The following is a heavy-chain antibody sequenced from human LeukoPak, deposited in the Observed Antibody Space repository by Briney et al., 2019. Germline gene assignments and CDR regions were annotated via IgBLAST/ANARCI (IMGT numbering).Heavy chain of an antibody. CDR1: GFTFSSYS. CDR3: ASDGYGDYTTGGAFDI. D-gene: IGHD4-17*01. Sequence: GGSLRLSCAASGFTFSSYSMNWVRQAPGKGLEWVSSISSSSSYIYYADSVKGRFTISRDNAKNSPYLQMNSLRAEDTAVYYCASDGYGDYTTGGAFDIWGQGTMVTVSS. V-gene: IGHV3-21*01. J-gene: IGHJ3*02. CDR2: ISSSSSYI.